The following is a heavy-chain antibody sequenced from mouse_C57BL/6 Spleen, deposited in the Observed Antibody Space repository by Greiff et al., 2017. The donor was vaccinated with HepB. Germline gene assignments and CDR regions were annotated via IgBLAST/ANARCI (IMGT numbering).Heavy chain of an antibody. V-gene: IGHV1-15*01. CDR3: TRSGYYDYDGGFAY. Sequence: VKLVESGAELVRPGASVTLSCKASGYTFTDYEMHWVKQTPVHGLEWIGAIDPETGGTAYNQKFKGKAILTADKSFSTAYMELRSLTSEDSAVYYCTRSGYYDYDGGFAYWGQGTLVTVAA. CDR2: IDPETGGT. CDR1: GYTFTDYE. D-gene: IGHD2-4*01. J-gene: IGHJ3*01.